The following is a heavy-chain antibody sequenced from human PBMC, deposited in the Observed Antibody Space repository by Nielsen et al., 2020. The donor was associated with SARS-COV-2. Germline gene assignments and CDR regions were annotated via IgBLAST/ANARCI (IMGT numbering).Heavy chain of an antibody. V-gene: IGHV4-59*01. CDR1: GFTFSIYS. CDR2: IYYSGST. D-gene: IGHD2-8*01. Sequence: ESLKISCEASGFTFSIYSMNWIRQAPGKGLEWIGYIYYSGSTNYNPSLKSRVTISVDRSKNQFSLKLISVTAADTAVYYCAREGDCKNGICHIRGMDVWGKGTTVTVSS. J-gene: IGHJ6*03. CDR3: AREGDCKNGICHIRGMDV.